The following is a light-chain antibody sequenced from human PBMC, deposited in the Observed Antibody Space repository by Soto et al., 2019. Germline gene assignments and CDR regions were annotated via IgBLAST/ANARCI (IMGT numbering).Light chain of an antibody. CDR3: MQATQLRA. V-gene: IGKV2-24*01. CDR1: QSLVHGDGYTY. J-gene: IGKJ1*01. Sequence: DIVLTQTPLSSPVTLGQPASISCRSSQSLVHGDGYTYLNWLHQRPGQPPRLLIYKVSTRFSGVPDRFSGSGAGTDFTLKISRVEAEDVGVYYCMQATQLRAFGQGTKVEIK. CDR2: KVS.